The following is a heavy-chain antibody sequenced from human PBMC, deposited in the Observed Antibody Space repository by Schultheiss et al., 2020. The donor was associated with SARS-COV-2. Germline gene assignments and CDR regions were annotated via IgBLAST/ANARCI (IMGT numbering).Heavy chain of an antibody. V-gene: IGHV3-48*04. CDR2: ISSSGSTI. CDR1: GFTFSSYA. Sequence: GGSLRLSCAASGFTFSSYAMSWVRQAPGKGLEWVSYISSSGSTIYYADSVKGRFTISRDNAKNSLYLQMNSLRAEDTAVYYCARDRTAMTDSWGQGTLVTVSS. CDR3: ARDRTAMTDS. J-gene: IGHJ5*01. D-gene: IGHD5-18*01.